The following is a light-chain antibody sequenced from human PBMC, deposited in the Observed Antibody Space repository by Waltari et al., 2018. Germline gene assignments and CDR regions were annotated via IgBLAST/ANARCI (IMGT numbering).Light chain of an antibody. J-gene: IGLJ3*02. V-gene: IGLV3-1*01. CDR1: IFGSKY. CDR3: QALGSKRWV. Sequence: SYELTQPSSVSVSPGQTATITCSGDIFGSKYASWYQHKAGQSPLLVISQDINRPSGIPERFSGSKSGNTATLTISGTQAMDDADYYCQALGSKRWVFGGGTKLTVL. CDR2: QDI.